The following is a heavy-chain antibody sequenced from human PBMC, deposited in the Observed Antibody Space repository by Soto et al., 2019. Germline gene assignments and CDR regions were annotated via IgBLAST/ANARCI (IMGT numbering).Heavy chain of an antibody. CDR2: IYYSGST. CDR3: ARGVPYDSSGYYYYSHFDY. D-gene: IGHD3-22*01. Sequence: SETLSLTCTVSGGTISSYYWSWIRQPPGKGLEWIGYIYYSGSTNYNPSLKSRVTISVDTSRNQFSLKLSSVTAADTAVYYCARGVPYDSSGYYYYSHFDYWGQGTLVT. CDR1: GGTISSYY. V-gene: IGHV4-59*01. J-gene: IGHJ4*02.